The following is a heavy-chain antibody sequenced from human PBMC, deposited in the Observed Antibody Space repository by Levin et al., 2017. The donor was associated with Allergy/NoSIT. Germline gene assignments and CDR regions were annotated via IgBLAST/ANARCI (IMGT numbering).Heavy chain of an antibody. CDR2: IKRDGSEK. D-gene: IGHD1-26*01. J-gene: IGHJ4*02. Sequence: PSGGSLRLSCAASGFTFSDYWMAWVRQAPGEGLEWVANIKRDGSEKNYVQSVRGRFTISRDDAKNSLYLQLNSLRAEDTAVYFCARDVSGALDYWSQGILVAVSS. CDR3: ARDVSGALDY. V-gene: IGHV3-7*01. CDR1: GFTFSDYW.